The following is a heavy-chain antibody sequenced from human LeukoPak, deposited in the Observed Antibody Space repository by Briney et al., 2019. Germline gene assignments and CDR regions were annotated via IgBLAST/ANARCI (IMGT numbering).Heavy chain of an antibody. CDR3: ARVSEWDIVATPERYFDY. D-gene: IGHD5-12*01. CDR1: GFTFSSYA. Sequence: GGSLRLSCVVSGFTFSSYAMHWVRQAPGKGLEWVAVISYDGSNKYYADSVKGRFTISRDNSKNTLYLQMNSLRAEDTAVYYCARVSEWDIVATPERYFDYWGQGTLVTVSS. CDR2: ISYDGSNK. J-gene: IGHJ4*02. V-gene: IGHV3-30*04.